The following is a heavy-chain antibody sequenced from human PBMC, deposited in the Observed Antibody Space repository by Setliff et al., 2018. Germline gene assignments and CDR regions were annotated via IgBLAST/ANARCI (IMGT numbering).Heavy chain of an antibody. CDR3: ARARYSGYVDY. J-gene: IGHJ4*02. V-gene: IGHV4-31*03. Sequence: PSETLSLTCTVSGGSISSGGYYWSWIRQHPGKGLEWIGYIYYSGSTYYNPSLKSRVTISVDTSKNQFSLKPSSVTAADTAVYYCARARYSGYVDYWGQGTLVTVSS. CDR2: IYYSGST. CDR1: GGSISSGGYY. D-gene: IGHD5-12*01.